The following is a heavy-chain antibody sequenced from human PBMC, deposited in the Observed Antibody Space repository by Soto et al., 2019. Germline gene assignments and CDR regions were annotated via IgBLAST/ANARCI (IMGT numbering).Heavy chain of an antibody. CDR2: INHSGST. D-gene: IGHD3-3*01. Sequence: QVQLQQWGAGLLKPSETLSLTCAVYGGSFSGYYWSWIRQPPGKGLEWIGEINHSGSTNYNPSLKSRVTISVDTSKNQFSLKLSSVTAADMAVYYCARMSGYVPEKNDYWGQGTLVTVSS. CDR3: ARMSGYVPEKNDY. J-gene: IGHJ4*02. V-gene: IGHV4-34*01. CDR1: GGSFSGYY.